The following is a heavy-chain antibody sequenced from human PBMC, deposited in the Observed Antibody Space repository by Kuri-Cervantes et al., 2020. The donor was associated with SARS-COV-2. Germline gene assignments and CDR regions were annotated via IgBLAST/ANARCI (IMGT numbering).Heavy chain of an antibody. D-gene: IGHD3-3*01. CDR1: GFTFSSYA. V-gene: IGHV3-23*01. Sequence: GESLKISCAASGFTFSSYAMSWVRQAPGKGLEWVSAISGSGGSTYYADSVKGRFTISRDNSKNTLYLQMNSLRAEDTAVYYCAKDPYDFWSCYYLYYFDYWGQGTMVTVSS. CDR2: ISGSGGST. CDR3: AKDPYDFWSCYYLYYFDY. J-gene: IGHJ4*02.